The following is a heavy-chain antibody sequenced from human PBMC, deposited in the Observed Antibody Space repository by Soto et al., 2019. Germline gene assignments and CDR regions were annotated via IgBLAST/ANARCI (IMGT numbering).Heavy chain of an antibody. CDR2: INVGDGNT. J-gene: IGHJ5*02. D-gene: IGHD2-8*01. CDR3: AGDVYSNGIDP. CDR1: GNTFTKYA. Sequence: QVHLVQSGAEVKKPGASVKVSCRASGNTFTKYAVHWVRQAPGQRLEWMGWINVGDGNTKYSQNHQGRVAITRDTSASTAYMELSSLRTEDTGVDYCAGDVYSNGIDPWGQGTLVTVSS. V-gene: IGHV1-3*01.